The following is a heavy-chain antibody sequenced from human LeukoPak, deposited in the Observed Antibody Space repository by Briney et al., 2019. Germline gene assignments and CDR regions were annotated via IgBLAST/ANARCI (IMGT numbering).Heavy chain of an antibody. D-gene: IGHD3-22*01. J-gene: IGHJ4*02. V-gene: IGHV3-23*01. CDR2: ISGSGSST. CDR1: GFTFNNYA. CDR3: TRPRLTSGYYFDY. Sequence: GGSLRLSCAASGFTFNNYAMGWVRQAPGKGLEWVSAISGSGSSTYYTDSVKGRLTISRDNSKDTLFLQMNSLRVEDTAVYYCTRPRLTSGYYFDYWGKGTLVTVSS.